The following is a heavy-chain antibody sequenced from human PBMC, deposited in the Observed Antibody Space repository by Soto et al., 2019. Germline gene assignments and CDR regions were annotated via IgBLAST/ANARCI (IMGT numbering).Heavy chain of an antibody. J-gene: IGHJ3*02. CDR3: ARGPFTSAVENAFDI. CDR2: ISSTSSYI. Sequence: EVQLVESGGGLVKPGGSLRLSCAASGFSFSSYSMNWVRQAPGKGLEWVSSISSTSSYINYADSLKGRFTISRDNAKNSRYLQMNGLRAEDTAVYYGARGPFTSAVENAFDIWGQGTTVTVSS. V-gene: IGHV3-21*01. D-gene: IGHD3-10*01. CDR1: GFSFSSYS.